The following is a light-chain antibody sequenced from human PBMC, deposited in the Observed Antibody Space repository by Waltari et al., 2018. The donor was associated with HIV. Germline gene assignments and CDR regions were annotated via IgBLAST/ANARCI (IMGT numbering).Light chain of an antibody. CDR2: KVS. CDR3: MQGTSAPYT. Sequence: VMTQSPVFLPVTLGQPASISCRSSQSLFHSNGNTYLNWYHQRPGQPPRLLIYKVSNRDSGVTDRISGSGSGTDFTLKINRVEAEDVGVYYCMQGTSAPYTFGQGTKLEI. V-gene: IGKV2-30*02. J-gene: IGKJ2*01. CDR1: QSLFHSNGNTY.